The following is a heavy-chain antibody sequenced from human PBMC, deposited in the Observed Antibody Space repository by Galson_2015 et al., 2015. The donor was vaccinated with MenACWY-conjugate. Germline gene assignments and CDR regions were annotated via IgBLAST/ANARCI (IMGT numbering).Heavy chain of an antibody. J-gene: IGHJ6*02. Sequence: QSGAEVKQPGESLQISCKGSGYYFTRYWIAWVRQIPGKGLEWMGLISPGDSNTRYSPSFQGQVTISADKSISTAYLQWSSLKASDTAMYYCARPPPGGRGMDVWGQGTTVTVSS. V-gene: IGHV5-51*01. CDR2: ISPGDSNT. CDR1: GYYFTRYW. D-gene: IGHD1-26*01. CDR3: ARPPPGGRGMDV.